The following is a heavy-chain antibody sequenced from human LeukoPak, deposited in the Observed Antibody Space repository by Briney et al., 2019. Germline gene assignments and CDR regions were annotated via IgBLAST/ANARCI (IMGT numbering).Heavy chain of an antibody. D-gene: IGHD6-19*01. CDR3: ARVQDLSGWDRIDY. Sequence: GGSLRLPCAASGFTFSSYSMNWVRQAPGKGLEWVSSISSSSSYIYYADSVKGRFTISRDNAKNSLYLQMNSLRAEDTAVYYCARVQDLSGWDRIDYWGQGTLVTVSS. V-gene: IGHV3-21*01. CDR2: ISSSSSYI. J-gene: IGHJ4*02. CDR1: GFTFSSYS.